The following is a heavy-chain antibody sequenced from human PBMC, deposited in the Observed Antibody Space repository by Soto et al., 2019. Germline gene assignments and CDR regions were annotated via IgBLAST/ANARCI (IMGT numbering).Heavy chain of an antibody. V-gene: IGHV1-18*01. CDR3: VMVDNYVTPTPQDV. J-gene: IGHJ6*02. D-gene: IGHD3-16*01. CDR2: ISPYTGNT. CDR1: GYIFVNYG. Sequence: QVQLVQSGDEVKKPGASVKVSCKASGYIFVNYGIAWVRQAPGQGLEWMGWISPYTGNTHSATKVQGRLTMTTDTSTGTAYRDLGSLTSDDTAVYYCVMVDNYVTPTPQDVGGQGTTVTVSS.